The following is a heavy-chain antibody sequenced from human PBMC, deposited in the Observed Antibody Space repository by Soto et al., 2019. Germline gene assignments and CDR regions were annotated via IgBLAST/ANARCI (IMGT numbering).Heavy chain of an antibody. D-gene: IGHD3-22*01. CDR1: GYTFTSYY. J-gene: IGHJ6*02. CDR2: INPSGGNT. V-gene: IGHV1-46*01. CDR3: ATQARRGYSYYYYGMDV. Sequence: QVQLVQSGAEVKKPGASVKVSCKASGYTFTSYYMHWVRQAPGQGLEWMGIINPSGGNTSYAQKFHGRVTMTRNTSTSTVYMELSSLRSEDTAEYYWATQARRGYSYYYYGMDVWGQGTTVTVSS.